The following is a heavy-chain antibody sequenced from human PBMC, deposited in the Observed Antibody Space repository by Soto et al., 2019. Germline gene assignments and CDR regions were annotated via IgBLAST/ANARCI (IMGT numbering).Heavy chain of an antibody. CDR1: GYTFSSYY. D-gene: IGHD2-15*01. Sequence: ASVKVSCKASGYTFSSYYMNWVRQAPGQGLEWLGIINPSGGYTTYAQRFLGRVTMTSDTSTSTVHMELGSLTSEDTAVYYCARVRGRLLRFDPWGQGTLVTVSS. V-gene: IGHV1-46*01. CDR2: INPSGGYT. CDR3: ARVRGRLLRFDP. J-gene: IGHJ5*02.